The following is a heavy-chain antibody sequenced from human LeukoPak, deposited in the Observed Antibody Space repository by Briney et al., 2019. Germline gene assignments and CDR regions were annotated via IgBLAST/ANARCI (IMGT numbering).Heavy chain of an antibody. CDR3: ARGGDFLAYGGKGKNWFDP. V-gene: IGHV4-34*01. Sequence: SETLSLTCAVYGGSFSGYYWSWIRQPPGKGLEWIGEINHSGSTNCNPSLKSRVTISVDTSKNQFSLKLSSVTAADTAVYYCARGGDFLAYGGKGKNWFDPWGQGTLVTVSS. J-gene: IGHJ5*02. D-gene: IGHD4-17*01. CDR1: GGSFSGYY. CDR2: INHSGST.